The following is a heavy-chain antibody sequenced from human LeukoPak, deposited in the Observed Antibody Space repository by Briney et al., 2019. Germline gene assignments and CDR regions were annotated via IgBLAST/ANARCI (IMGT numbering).Heavy chain of an antibody. Sequence: SETLSLTCTVSGGTISRSYWSWIRQPPGKGLEWIGYIYYSGGTNYNPSLKSRVTISVDTSKNQFSLKLTSVSAADTAVYYCARIFTDSGSYYSEYWGQGTLVTVSS. V-gene: IGHV4-59*01. CDR1: GGTISRSY. J-gene: IGHJ4*02. D-gene: IGHD3-22*01. CDR2: IYYSGGT. CDR3: ARIFTDSGSYYSEY.